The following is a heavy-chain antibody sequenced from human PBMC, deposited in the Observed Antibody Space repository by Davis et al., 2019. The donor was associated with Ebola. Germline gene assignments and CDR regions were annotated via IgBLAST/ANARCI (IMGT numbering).Heavy chain of an antibody. CDR3: ARDKSQGYYDSTGYWHGMDV. CDR1: GGPININY. V-gene: IGHV4-59*13. Sequence: SETLSLTCSVSGGPININYWSWIRQPPGKGLEWIGNIYYSGRTDYNPSLNSRVSMSIDTSKNQFSLMLSSVTAADTAVYYCARDKSQGYYDSTGYWHGMDVWGRGTTVIVSS. D-gene: IGHD3-22*01. J-gene: IGHJ6*04. CDR2: IYYSGRT.